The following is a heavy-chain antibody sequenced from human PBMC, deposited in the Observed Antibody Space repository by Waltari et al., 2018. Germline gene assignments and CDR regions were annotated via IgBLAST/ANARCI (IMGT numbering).Heavy chain of an antibody. Sequence: QVQLQESGPGLVKPSETLSLTCAVSGYSISSGYYWGWIRQPPGKGLEWIGSIYHSGSTYYNPSLKSRVTISVDTSKNQFSLKLSSVTAADTAVYYCASPRGWFRDKGMDVWGQGTTVTVSS. CDR2: IYHSGST. D-gene: IGHD3-10*01. CDR3: ASPRGWFRDKGMDV. V-gene: IGHV4-38-2*01. J-gene: IGHJ6*02. CDR1: GYSISSGYY.